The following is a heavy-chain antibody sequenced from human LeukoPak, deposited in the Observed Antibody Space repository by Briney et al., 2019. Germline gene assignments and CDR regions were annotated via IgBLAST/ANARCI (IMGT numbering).Heavy chain of an antibody. V-gene: IGHV4-4*07. J-gene: IGHJ4*02. CDR2: FYTSGST. CDR1: GGSISSYY. CDR3: ARGARYFDSSGYKFDY. Sequence: PSETLSLTCTVSGGSISSYYWSWIRQPAGKGLEWIGRFYTSGSTNYNPSLKSRVTMSVDTSKNQFSLRLSSVTAADTAVYYCARGARYFDSSGYKFDYWGQGTLVTVSS. D-gene: IGHD3-22*01.